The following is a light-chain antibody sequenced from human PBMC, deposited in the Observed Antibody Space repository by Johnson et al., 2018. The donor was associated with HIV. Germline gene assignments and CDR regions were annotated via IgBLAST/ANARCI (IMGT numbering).Light chain of an antibody. CDR2: DNN. CDR3: GTWDSSLSAPYV. V-gene: IGLV1-51*01. CDR1: SSNIGNNY. J-gene: IGLJ1*01. Sequence: QSVLTQPPSVSAAPGQKVTISCSGSSSNIGNNYVSWYQQLPGTAPKLLIYDNNKRPSGIPDRFSGSKSGTSATLGITGLQTGDEADYYYGTWDSSLSAPYVFGTGTKVTGL.